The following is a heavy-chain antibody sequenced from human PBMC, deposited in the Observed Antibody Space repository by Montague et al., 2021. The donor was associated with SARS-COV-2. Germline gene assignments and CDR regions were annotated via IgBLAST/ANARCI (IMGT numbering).Heavy chain of an antibody. V-gene: IGHV3-23*01. J-gene: IGHJ4*02. D-gene: IGHD6-19*01. CDR2: IRYNGDTT. Sequence: SLRLSCAASGFTFSRFAMTWVRQAPGKGLEWVSLIRYNGDTTYYADSVKGRFTIPRDNSKNTLYLEMNSLRAEDTALYYCAKTGSGWFLDYWGQGTLVTVSS. CDR1: GFTFSRFA. CDR3: AKTGSGWFLDY.